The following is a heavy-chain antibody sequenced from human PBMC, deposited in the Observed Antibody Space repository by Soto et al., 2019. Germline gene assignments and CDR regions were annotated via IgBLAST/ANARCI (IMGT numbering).Heavy chain of an antibody. CDR1: GGSVSSGSYF. D-gene: IGHD3-16*01. V-gene: IGHV4-61*01. CDR3: ARRGPGGRAFDL. Sequence: QVQLQESGPGLVKPSETLSLTCTVSGGSVSSGSYFWSWIRQPPGKGLEWIGYIYYSGTTNYNPSPTSRVTLSLDTSNNQFSLKLSSVTAADTAVYYCARRGPGGRAFDLWGQGTMVTVSS. J-gene: IGHJ3*01. CDR2: IYYSGTT.